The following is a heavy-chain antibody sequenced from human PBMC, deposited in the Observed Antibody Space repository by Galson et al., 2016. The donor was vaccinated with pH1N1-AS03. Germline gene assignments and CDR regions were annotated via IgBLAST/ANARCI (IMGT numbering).Heavy chain of an antibody. CDR3: ARAKGNSKVWGS. CDR2: INPDTGNT. CDR1: GYTFSDYY. J-gene: IGHJ5*02. D-gene: IGHD4-23*01. V-gene: IGHV1-2*02. Sequence: SVKVSCKASGYTFSDYYLHWVRQAPGQGLEWMGWINPDTGNTDFAQKFQGRVTMTRDRSTSTGYMELSRLQSDDTAVYYCARAKGNSKVWGSWGQGSLVTVSS.